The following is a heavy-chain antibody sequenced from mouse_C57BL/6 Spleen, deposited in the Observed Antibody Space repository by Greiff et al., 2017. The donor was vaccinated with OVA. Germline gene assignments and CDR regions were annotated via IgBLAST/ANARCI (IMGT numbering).Heavy chain of an antibody. D-gene: IGHD2-4*01. V-gene: IGHV1-42*01. Sequence: VQLQQSGPELVKPGASVKISCKASGYSFTGYYMNRVKQSPEKSLEWIGEINPSTGGTTYNQKFKAKATLTVDKSSSTAYMQLKSLTSEDSAVYYCARGDYDYDGHWYFDVWGTGTTVTVSS. CDR2: INPSTGGT. CDR3: ARGDYDYDGHWYFDV. J-gene: IGHJ1*03. CDR1: GYSFTGYY.